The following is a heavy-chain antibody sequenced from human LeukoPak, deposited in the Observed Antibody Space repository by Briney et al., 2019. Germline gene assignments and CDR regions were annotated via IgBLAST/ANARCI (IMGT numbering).Heavy chain of an antibody. CDR2: ISYDGSNK. D-gene: IGHD6-13*01. V-gene: IGHV3-30*04. J-gene: IGHJ4*02. CDR3: ARVLRIAAADPFDY. Sequence: QPGRSLRLSCAASGFTFSSYAMHWVRQAPGKGLEWVAVISYDGSNKYYAGSVKGRFTISRDNSKNTLYLQMNSLRAEDTAVYYCARVLRIAAADPFDYWGQGTLVTVSS. CDR1: GFTFSSYA.